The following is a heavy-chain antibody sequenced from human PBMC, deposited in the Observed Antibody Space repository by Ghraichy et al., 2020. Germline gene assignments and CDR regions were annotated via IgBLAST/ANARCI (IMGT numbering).Heavy chain of an antibody. D-gene: IGHD3-9*01. CDR1: GFTFSNAW. CDR3: TTEQYYDILTGYSDAFDI. CDR2: IKSKTDGGTT. V-gene: IGHV3-15*01. J-gene: IGHJ3*02. Sequence: GGSLRLSCAASGFTFSNAWMSWVRQAPGKGLEWVGRIKSKTDGGTTDYAAPVKGRFTISRDDSKNTLYLQMNSLKTEDTAVYYCTTEQYYDILTGYSDAFDIWGQGTMVTVSS.